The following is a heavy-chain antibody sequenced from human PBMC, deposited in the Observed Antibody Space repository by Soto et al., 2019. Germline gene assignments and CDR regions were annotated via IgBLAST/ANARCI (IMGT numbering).Heavy chain of an antibody. CDR1: GFTFSSYS. V-gene: IGHV3-48*01. CDR3: ARDDSVVVVAATHNWFDP. J-gene: IGHJ5*02. CDR2: ISSSSSTI. D-gene: IGHD2-15*01. Sequence: GGSLRLSCAASGFTFSSYSMNWVRQAPGKGLEWVSYISSSSSTIYYSDSVKGRFTISRDNAKNSLYLQMNSLRAEDTAVYYCARDDSVVVVAATHNWFDPWGQGTLVTVSS.